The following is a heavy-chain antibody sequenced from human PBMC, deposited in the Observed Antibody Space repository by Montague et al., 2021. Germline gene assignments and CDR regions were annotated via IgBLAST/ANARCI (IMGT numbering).Heavy chain of an antibody. CDR3: ARGSRPHYDFWTGYSPYFDS. CDR2: IYHSGRT. D-gene: IGHD3-3*01. CDR1: GGSFSANY. Sequence: SETLSLTCAVYGGSFSANYWSWIRQPPGKGLEWIGEIYHSGRTNYNPSFKSRVSMSVDTSKNQFSLKLCSVTAADTAMYFCARGSRPHYDFWTGYSPYFDSWGLGTLVTVSS. V-gene: IGHV4-34*01. J-gene: IGHJ4*02.